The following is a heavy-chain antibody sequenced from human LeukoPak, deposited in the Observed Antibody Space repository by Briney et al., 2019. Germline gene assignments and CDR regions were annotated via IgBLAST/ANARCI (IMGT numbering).Heavy chain of an antibody. D-gene: IGHD4-23*01. CDR1: GFTVSSNY. Sequence: GGSLRLSCAASGFTVSSNYMSWVRQAPGKGLEWVAVISYDGSNKYYADSVKGRFTISRDNSKNTLYLQMNSLRAEDTAVYYCAKEDYGGNPGWVDGMDVWGQGTTVTVSS. J-gene: IGHJ6*02. V-gene: IGHV3-30*18. CDR3: AKEDYGGNPGWVDGMDV. CDR2: ISYDGSNK.